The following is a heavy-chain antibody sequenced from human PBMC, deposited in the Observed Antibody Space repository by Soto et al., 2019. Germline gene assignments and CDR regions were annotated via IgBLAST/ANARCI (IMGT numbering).Heavy chain of an antibody. CDR2: INHSGST. CDR3: AIGAAYPPYYMDF. D-gene: IGHD2-2*01. Sequence: ETLSLTCAVYGGSFSGYYWSWIRQPPGKGLEWIGEINHSGSTNYNPSLKSRVTISVDTSKNQFSLKLSSVTAADTAVYYCAIGAAYPPYYMDFRGTGTTVTLFS. J-gene: IGHJ6*03. V-gene: IGHV4-34*01. CDR1: GGSFSGYY.